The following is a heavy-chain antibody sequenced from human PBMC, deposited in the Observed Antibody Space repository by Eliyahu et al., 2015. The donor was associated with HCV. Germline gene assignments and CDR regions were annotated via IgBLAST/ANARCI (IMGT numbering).Heavy chain of an antibody. V-gene: IGHV4-34*01. J-gene: IGHJ4*02. CDR3: AIRSGYNYWTGYGNY. CDR2: IDHRGST. CDR1: GESFSGYY. D-gene: IGHD3/OR15-3a*01. Sequence: QVQLQQWGAGLLKPSETLSLTCAVYGESFSGYYWSWIRQPPGKGLEWIGEIDHRGSTNYNPSLKSRVTISLDTSKKHFSLKLSSVTSADTAVYYCAIRSGYNYWTGYGNYWGQGTLVSVSS.